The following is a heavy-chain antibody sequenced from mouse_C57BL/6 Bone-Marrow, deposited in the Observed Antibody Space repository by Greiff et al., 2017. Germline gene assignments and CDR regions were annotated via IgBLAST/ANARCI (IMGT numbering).Heavy chain of an antibody. CDR3: AKKGANYSNYIDWYFDV. J-gene: IGHJ1*03. CDR2: IGTGGGT. D-gene: IGHD2-5*01. Sequence: VQLQQSGPGLVAPSQSLSITCTVSGFSLTSYAISWVRQPPGKGLEWLGVIGTGGGTNYNSTLNSRLSICKDNSKGQVFLKMNSLQTDDTARYYCAKKGANYSNYIDWYFDVWGTGTTVTVSS. V-gene: IGHV2-9-1*01. CDR1: GFSLTSYA.